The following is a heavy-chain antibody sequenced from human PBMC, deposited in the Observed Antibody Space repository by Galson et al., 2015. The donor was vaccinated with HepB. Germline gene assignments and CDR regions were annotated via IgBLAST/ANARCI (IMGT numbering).Heavy chain of an antibody. Sequence: SLRLSCAASGFTFSSYWMHWVRQAPGKGLAWVSRINSDGSSTSYADSVKGRFTISRDNAKNTLYLQMNSLRAEDTAVYYCARGFRANWFDPWGQGTLVTVSS. CDR1: GFTFSSYW. CDR2: INSDGSST. V-gene: IGHV3-74*01. J-gene: IGHJ5*02. CDR3: ARGFRANWFDP.